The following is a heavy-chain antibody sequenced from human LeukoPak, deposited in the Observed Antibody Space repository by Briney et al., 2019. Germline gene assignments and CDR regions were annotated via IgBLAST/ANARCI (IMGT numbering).Heavy chain of an antibody. Sequence: GGSLRLSCAASGFTFSDYYMSWVRQAPGKGLEWVSSISSSSSYIYYADSVKGRFTISRDNAKNSLYLQMNSLRAEDTAVYYCARYGDWESWFDPWGQGTLVTVSS. CDR1: GFTFSDYY. D-gene: IGHD4-17*01. V-gene: IGHV3-21*01. J-gene: IGHJ5*02. CDR2: ISSSSSYI. CDR3: ARYGDWESWFDP.